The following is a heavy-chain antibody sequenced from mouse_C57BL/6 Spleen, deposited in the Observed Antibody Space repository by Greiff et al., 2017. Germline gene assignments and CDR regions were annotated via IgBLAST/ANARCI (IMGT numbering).Heavy chain of an antibody. J-gene: IGHJ4*01. D-gene: IGHD1-1*01. V-gene: IGHV1-18*01. Sequence: EVQLQQSGPELVKPGASVKIPCKASGYTFTDYNMDWVKQSHGKSLEWIGDINPNNGGTIYNQKFTGKATLTVDKSSSTAYMERRSLTYEDTAGYDCARSLTTVVDYAMDYWGQGTSVTVSS. CDR3: ARSLTTVVDYAMDY. CDR2: INPNNGGT. CDR1: GYTFTDYN.